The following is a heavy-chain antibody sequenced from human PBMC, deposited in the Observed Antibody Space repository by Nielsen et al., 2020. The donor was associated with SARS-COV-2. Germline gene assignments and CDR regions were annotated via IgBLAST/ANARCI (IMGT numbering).Heavy chain of an antibody. CDR2: IYTSGST. V-gene: IGHV4-61*02. Sequence: SETLSLTCTVSGGSISSGSYYWSWIRQPAGKGLEWIGRIYTSGSTNYNPSLKSRVTISVDTSKNQFSLKLSSVTAADTAVYYCAKSIAVAGTFDYWGQGTLVTVSS. CDR1: GGSISSGSYY. CDR3: AKSIAVAGTFDY. D-gene: IGHD6-19*01. J-gene: IGHJ4*02.